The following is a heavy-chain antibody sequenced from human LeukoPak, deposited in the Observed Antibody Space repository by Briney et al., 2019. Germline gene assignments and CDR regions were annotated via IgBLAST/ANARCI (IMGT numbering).Heavy chain of an antibody. CDR3: AGPLIAVANQLRSY. CDR2: ISSSSSYI. J-gene: IGHJ4*02. V-gene: IGHV3-21*01. CDR1: GFTFSSYS. Sequence: GGSLRLSCAASGFTFSSYSMNWVRQAPGKGLEWASSISSSSSYIYYADSVKGRFTISRDNAKNSLYLQMNSLRAEDTAVYYCAGPLIAVANQLRSYWGQGTLVTVSS. D-gene: IGHD6-19*01.